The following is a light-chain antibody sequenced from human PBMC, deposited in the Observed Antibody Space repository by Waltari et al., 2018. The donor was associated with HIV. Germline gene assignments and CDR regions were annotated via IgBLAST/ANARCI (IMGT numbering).Light chain of an antibody. CDR1: SSDVGDYKY. CDR2: EVS. J-gene: IGLJ1*01. Sequence: QSALTQPASVSGSPGQSITISCTGASSDVGDYKYVSWYQQHPGKAPKLMIYEVSNRPSGVSNRFSGFKSGNTASLTISGLQAEDEADYYCSSYTSTSILYVFGTGTKVTVL. V-gene: IGLV2-14*01. CDR3: SSYTSTSILYV.